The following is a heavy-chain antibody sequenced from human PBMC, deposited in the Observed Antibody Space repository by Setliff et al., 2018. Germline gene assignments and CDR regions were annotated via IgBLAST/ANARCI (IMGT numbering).Heavy chain of an antibody. D-gene: IGHD2-2*01. CDR2: ISSDSRYI. CDR3: ARSESGGSTHCSPYDY. Sequence: GSLRLSCAASGFTFSSYTMNWVRQAPGKGLEWVSSISSDSRYIYYADSLKGRFTSYIDNAKNSLYLQMNSLRSGDTAVYFCARSESGGSTHCSPYDYWGQGARVTVSS. J-gene: IGHJ4*02. CDR1: GFTFSSYT. V-gene: IGHV3-21*01.